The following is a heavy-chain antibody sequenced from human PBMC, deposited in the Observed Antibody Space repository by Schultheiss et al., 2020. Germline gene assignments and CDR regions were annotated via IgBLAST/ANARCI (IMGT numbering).Heavy chain of an antibody. Sequence: GSLRLSCAASGFTFSSYAMHWVRQAPGKGLEYVSAISSNGGSTYYADSVKGRFTISRDNAKNSLSLQMNNLRAEDTAVYYCVRDRQLSYWGRGTLVTVSS. CDR1: GFTFSSYA. CDR3: VRDRQLSY. D-gene: IGHD2-2*01. CDR2: ISSNGGST. J-gene: IGHJ4*02. V-gene: IGHV3-64*04.